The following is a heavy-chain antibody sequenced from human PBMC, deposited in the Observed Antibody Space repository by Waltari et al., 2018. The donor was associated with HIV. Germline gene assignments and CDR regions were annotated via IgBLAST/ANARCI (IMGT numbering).Heavy chain of an antibody. CDR3: ARGPYDSSGYYYSYFDY. CDR1: GGTFSSYT. Sequence: QVQLVQSGAEVKTPGSSVKVSCKAPGGTFSSYTTSWVRTAPGQGLEWMGRIIPILGIANYAQKFQGRVTITADKSTSTAYMELSSLRSEDTAVYYCARGPYDSSGYYYSYFDYWGQGTLVTVSS. D-gene: IGHD3-22*01. V-gene: IGHV1-69*02. J-gene: IGHJ4*02. CDR2: IIPILGIA.